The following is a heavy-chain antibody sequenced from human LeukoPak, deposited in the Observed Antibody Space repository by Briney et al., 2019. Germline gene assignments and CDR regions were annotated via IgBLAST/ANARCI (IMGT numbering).Heavy chain of an antibody. CDR2: INAGNGNT. J-gene: IGHJ6*04. V-gene: IGHV1-3*01. Sequence: GASVKVSCKASGYTFTSYAMHWVRQAPGQRLEWMGWINAGNGNTKYSQKFQGRVTITRDTSASTAYMELSSLRSEDTAVYYCARADDLITMVRGVRLDYYYYGMDVRGKGTTVTVSS. CDR3: ARADDLITMVRGVRLDYYYYGMDV. D-gene: IGHD3-10*01. CDR1: GYTFTSYA.